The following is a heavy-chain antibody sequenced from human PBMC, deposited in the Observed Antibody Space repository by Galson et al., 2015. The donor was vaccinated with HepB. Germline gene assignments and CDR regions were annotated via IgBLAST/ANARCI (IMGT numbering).Heavy chain of an antibody. CDR1: GYTFTSYG. J-gene: IGHJ4*02. D-gene: IGHD3-10*01. CDR2: TSAYNGNT. CDR3: ARACLWFGELLSCYFDY. Sequence: SVKVSCKASGYTFTSYGISWVRQAPGQGLEWMGWTSAYNGNTNYAQKLQGRVTMTTDTSTSTAYMELRSLRSDDTAVYYCARACLWFGELLSCYFDYWGQGTLVTVSS. V-gene: IGHV1-18*01.